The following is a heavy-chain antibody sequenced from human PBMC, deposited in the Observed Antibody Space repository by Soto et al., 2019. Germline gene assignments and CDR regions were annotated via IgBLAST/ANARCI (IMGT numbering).Heavy chain of an antibody. CDR2: ISSSGSTI. D-gene: IGHD2-8*02. Sequence: PGGSLRLSCAASGFTFSSYEMNWVRQAPGKGLEWVSYISSSGSTINYADSVKGRFTISRDNAKNSLYLQMHSLRAEDTAVYYCVKDLYRSATMPCMDHWGQGALVTVSS. V-gene: IGHV3-48*03. J-gene: IGHJ4*02. CDR3: VKDLYRSATMPCMDH. CDR1: GFTFSSYE.